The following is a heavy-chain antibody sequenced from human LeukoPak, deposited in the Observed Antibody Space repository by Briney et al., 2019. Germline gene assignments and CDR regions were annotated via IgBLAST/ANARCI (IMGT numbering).Heavy chain of an antibody. V-gene: IGHV4-39*07. CDR2: IYYSGST. Sequence: SETLSLTCTVSGGSISSSSYYWGWIRQPPGKGLEWIGSIYYSGSTYYNPSLKSRVTISVDTSKNQFSLKLSSVTAADTAVYYCARELRYFDWLSRFDPWGQGTLVTVSS. CDR1: GGSISSSSYY. CDR3: ARELRYFDWLSRFDP. J-gene: IGHJ5*01. D-gene: IGHD3-9*01.